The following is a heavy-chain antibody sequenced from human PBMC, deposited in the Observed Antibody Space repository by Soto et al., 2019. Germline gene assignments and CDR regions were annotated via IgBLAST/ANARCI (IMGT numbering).Heavy chain of an antibody. Sequence: GGSLRLSCAASGFTFSNAWMSWVRQAPGKGLEWVGRIKSKTDGGTTDYAAPVKGRFTISRDDSKNTLYLQMNSLKTEDTAVYYCTTDDYGDYYFDYWGQGTLVTVSS. D-gene: IGHD4-17*01. J-gene: IGHJ4*02. CDR3: TTDDYGDYYFDY. CDR1: GFTFSNAW. V-gene: IGHV3-15*01. CDR2: IKSKTDGGTT.